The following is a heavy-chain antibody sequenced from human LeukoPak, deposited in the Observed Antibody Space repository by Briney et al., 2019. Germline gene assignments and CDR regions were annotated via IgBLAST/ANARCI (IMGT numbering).Heavy chain of an antibody. CDR2: ISGSGGST. J-gene: IGHJ4*02. V-gene: IGHV3-23*01. D-gene: IGHD3-22*01. CDR1: GFTFSSYA. Sequence: GGSLRLSCAASGFTFSSYAMSWVRQAPGKGLEWVSAISGSGGSTYYADSVKGRFTISRDNSKNTLYLQMNSLRAEDTAVYYCAKDYYDSSGYSKDAFDYWGQGTLVTVSS. CDR3: AKDYYDSSGYSKDAFDY.